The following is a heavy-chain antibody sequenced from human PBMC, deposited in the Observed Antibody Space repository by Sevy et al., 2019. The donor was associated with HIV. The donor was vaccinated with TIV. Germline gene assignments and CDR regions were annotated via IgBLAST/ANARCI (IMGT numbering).Heavy chain of an antibody. D-gene: IGHD4-17*01. Sequence: ASVKVSCKASGYTFTDYYMHWVRQAPGQGLEWMGRINPNSGGTNYAQKFQGRVTMTRDTSISTAYMELSRLRSDDTAVYYCAREGYGDSYYYYGMDVWGQRTTVTVSS. CDR3: AREGYGDSYYYYGMDV. CDR1: GYTFTDYY. V-gene: IGHV1-2*06. J-gene: IGHJ6*02. CDR2: INPNSGGT.